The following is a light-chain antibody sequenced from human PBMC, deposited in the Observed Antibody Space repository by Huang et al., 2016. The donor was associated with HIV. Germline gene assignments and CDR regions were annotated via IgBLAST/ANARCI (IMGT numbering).Light chain of an antibody. CDR2: AAS. J-gene: IGKJ5*01. CDR3: QQYNNWPLT. V-gene: IGKV3-15*01. CDR1: QSIGGN. Sequence: EVVMTQSPATLSVSPGERATLSCRASQSIGGNLVWYQHKPGQAPRPLIFAASTRATGIPARFGGSGSGTEFTLTISSLQSEDSAVYYCQQYNNWPLTFGQGTRLEIK.